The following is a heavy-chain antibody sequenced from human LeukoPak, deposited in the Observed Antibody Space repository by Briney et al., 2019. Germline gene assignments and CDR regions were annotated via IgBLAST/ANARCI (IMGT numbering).Heavy chain of an antibody. CDR3: ATATVTTLVVDYFDY. J-gene: IGHJ4*02. CDR1: GYTFTSYG. Sequence: ASVKVSCKASGYTFTSYGISWVRQAPGQGLEWMGWISAYNGNTNYAQKLQGRVTMTEDTSTDTAYMELSSLRSEDTAVYYCATATVTTLVVDYFDYWGQGTLVTVSS. V-gene: IGHV1-18*01. D-gene: IGHD4-17*01. CDR2: ISAYNGNT.